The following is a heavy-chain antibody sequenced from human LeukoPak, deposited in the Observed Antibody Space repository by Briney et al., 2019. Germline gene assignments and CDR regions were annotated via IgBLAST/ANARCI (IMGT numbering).Heavy chain of an antibody. CDR1: GGSFSGYY. V-gene: IGHV4-34*01. CDR2: INHSGST. CDR3: ARVPYSSSLNWFDP. Sequence: SETLSLTCAVYGGSFSGYYWSWIRQPPGKGLEWIGEINHSGSTNYNPSLKSRVTISVDTSKNQFSLKLSSVTAADTAVYYCARVPYSSSLNWFDPGGQGTLVTVSS. J-gene: IGHJ5*02. D-gene: IGHD6-13*01.